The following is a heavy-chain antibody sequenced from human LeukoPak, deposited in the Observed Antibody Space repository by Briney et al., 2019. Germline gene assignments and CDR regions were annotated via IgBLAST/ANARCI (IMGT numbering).Heavy chain of an antibody. CDR1: GGSFSGYS. J-gene: IGHJ6*03. CDR2: INHSGGT. V-gene: IGHV4-34*01. D-gene: IGHD2-2*01. Sequence: SETLSLTCAVYGGSFSGYSWSWIRQPPGKGLEWIGEINHSGGTNFNPSLKSRVTISIDTSKNQFSLKLSSVTAADTAVYYCAREGCSSTSCPPEHYYYMDVWGKGTTVTVSS. CDR3: AREGCSSTSCPPEHYYYMDV.